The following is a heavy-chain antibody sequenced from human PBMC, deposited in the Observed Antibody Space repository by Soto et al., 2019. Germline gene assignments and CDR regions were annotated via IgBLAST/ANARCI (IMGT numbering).Heavy chain of an antibody. CDR1: GFTFSAFA. Sequence: EVQLVESGGGLVKPGGSLRLSCAASGFTFSAFAMNWVRQAPGKGLEWVSSISRDSDYIYYADSMEGRFIISRDNAKNSLFLHLNSLGAEDTAIYYCVREGTGYNYVDYWGQGTLVTVSS. V-gene: IGHV3-21*01. D-gene: IGHD5-18*01. CDR3: VREGTGYNYVDY. J-gene: IGHJ4*02. CDR2: ISRDSDYI.